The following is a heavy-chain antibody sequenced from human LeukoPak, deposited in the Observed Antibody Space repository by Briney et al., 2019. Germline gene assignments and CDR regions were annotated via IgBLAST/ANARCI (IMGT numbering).Heavy chain of an antibody. CDR1: GFTFSSYW. CDR3: AVTYYYDSSADY. J-gene: IGHJ4*02. D-gene: IGHD3-22*01. CDR2: INSDGSNT. V-gene: IGHV3-74*01. Sequence: GGSLRLSCAASGFTFSSYWMHWVRQAPGKGLVWVSRINSDGSNTSYADSVKGRFTISRDNAKNTLYLQMNSLRAEDTAVYYCAVTYYYDSSADYWGQGTLVTVSS.